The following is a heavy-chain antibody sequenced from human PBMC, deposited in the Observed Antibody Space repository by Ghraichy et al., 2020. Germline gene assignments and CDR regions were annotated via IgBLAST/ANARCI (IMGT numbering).Heavy chain of an antibody. J-gene: IGHJ5*01. CDR3: ARDPAWGWFDS. CDR2: ITGASDSI. CDR1: GFTFNNYA. V-gene: IGHV3-23*01. Sequence: GGSLRLSCAASGFTFNNYAMSWVRQTPGKGLEWVSAITGASDSIYYADSVKGRFTLSRDNSKNTLYLHMNNLGAEDTALYYCARDPAWGWFDSWGQGTLVTVSS. D-gene: IGHD7-27*01.